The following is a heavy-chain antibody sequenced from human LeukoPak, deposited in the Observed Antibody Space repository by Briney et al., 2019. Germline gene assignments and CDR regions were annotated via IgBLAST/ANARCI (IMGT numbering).Heavy chain of an antibody. CDR3: ARMSIAAASWFDP. CDR1: GYIFSNYW. J-gene: IGHJ5*02. V-gene: IGHV5-51*01. CDR2: VFPGNSDT. D-gene: IGHD6-6*01. Sequence: TGESLKISCKGSGYIFSNYWIGWVRQMPGKGLEWVGIVFPGNSDTRYSPSFQGQVTISADKSISTAYLQWSSLKASDTAMYYCARMSIAAASWFDPWGQGTLVTVSS.